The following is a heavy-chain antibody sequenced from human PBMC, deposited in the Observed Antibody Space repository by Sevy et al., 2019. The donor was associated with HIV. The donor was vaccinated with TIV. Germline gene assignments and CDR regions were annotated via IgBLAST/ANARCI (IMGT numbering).Heavy chain of an antibody. CDR2: VSYDGADK. D-gene: IGHD2-15*01. CDR3: AKDMVDCSGGTCYSGAVSPFES. Sequence: GGSLRLSCAASGFIFNNYDMYWIRQAPGKGLEWVATVSYDGADKDYADIVKGRFTISRDSSRCMLYLQMRSLRPEDTGVYFCAKDMVDCSGGTCYSGAVSPFESWGQGTLVTVSS. J-gene: IGHJ4*02. CDR1: GFIFNNYD. V-gene: IGHV3-30*18.